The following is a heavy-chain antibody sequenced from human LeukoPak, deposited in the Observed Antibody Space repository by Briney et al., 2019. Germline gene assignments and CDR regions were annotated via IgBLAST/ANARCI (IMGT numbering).Heavy chain of an antibody. CDR1: GYSFTSYW. D-gene: IGHD6-13*01. CDR2: IYPGDSDI. V-gene: IGHV5-51*01. Sequence: GESLKISCKGSGYSFTSYWIGWVRQMPGKGLEWMGIIYPGDSDIRYSPSFQGQVTISADKSISTAYLQGSSLKASDTAMYYCARLGIAATGGREDAFDIWGQGTMVTVSS. CDR3: ARLGIAATGGREDAFDI. J-gene: IGHJ3*02.